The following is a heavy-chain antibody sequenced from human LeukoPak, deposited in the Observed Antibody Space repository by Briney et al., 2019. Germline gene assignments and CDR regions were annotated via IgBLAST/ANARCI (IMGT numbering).Heavy chain of an antibody. J-gene: IGHJ4*02. CDR3: ARDVRWLRFVFDN. Sequence: GGSLRLSCAASGFTFSNYWMHWVRQAPGKGPVWVSRINNDGSSTSYADSVQGRFTISRDNAKNSLYLEMNSLRDEDTAVYYCARDVRWLRFVFDNWGQGTLVTVSS. CDR2: INNDGSST. CDR1: GFTFSNYW. V-gene: IGHV3-74*01. D-gene: IGHD5-12*01.